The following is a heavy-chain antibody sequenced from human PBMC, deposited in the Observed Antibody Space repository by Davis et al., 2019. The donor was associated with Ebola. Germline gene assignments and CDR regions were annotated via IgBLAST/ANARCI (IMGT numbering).Heavy chain of an antibody. CDR2: MNPDSGNT. CDR1: GYTFTTYD. CDR3: ARDKEWLEYHLDY. V-gene: IGHV1-8*01. D-gene: IGHD6-19*01. J-gene: IGHJ4*02. Sequence: ASVKVSCKASGYTFTTYDINWVRQATGQGLEWMGWMNPDSGNTGYAQKFQGRVTVTRDTSTSTVYMELSGLRSEDTAVYYCARDKEWLEYHLDYWGQGTLVTVSS.